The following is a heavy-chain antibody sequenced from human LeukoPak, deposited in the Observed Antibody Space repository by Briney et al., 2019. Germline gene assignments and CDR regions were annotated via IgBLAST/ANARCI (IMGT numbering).Heavy chain of an antibody. CDR1: GFTVSSNY. Sequence: PGGSLRLSCAASGFTVSSNYMSWVRQAPGKGLEWVSVIYSGGSTYYADSVKGRFTISRDNSKNTLYLQMNSLRAEDTAVYYCARGQYSGSYYVRYYFDYWGQGTPVTVSS. V-gene: IGHV3-66*01. CDR3: ARGQYSGSYYVRYYFDY. D-gene: IGHD1-26*01. J-gene: IGHJ4*02. CDR2: IYSGGST.